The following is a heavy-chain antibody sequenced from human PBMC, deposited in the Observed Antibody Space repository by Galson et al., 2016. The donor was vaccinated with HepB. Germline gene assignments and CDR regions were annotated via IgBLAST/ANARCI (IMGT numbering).Heavy chain of an antibody. D-gene: IGHD2-15*01. V-gene: IGHV2-5*02. CDR1: GFSLSTGGLG. CDR2: IYWDDDK. J-gene: IGHJ3*01. Sequence: PALVKPTQTLTLTCTFSGFSLSTGGLGVGWIRQPPGKALEWLGLIYWDDDKRYSLSLQSRLTITKDTSKNQVVLTMTNMHPVDTATYYCARSGGYCSFDSSCYSFDAFDFWGQGTEVTVSS. CDR3: ARSGGYCSFDSSCYSFDAFDF.